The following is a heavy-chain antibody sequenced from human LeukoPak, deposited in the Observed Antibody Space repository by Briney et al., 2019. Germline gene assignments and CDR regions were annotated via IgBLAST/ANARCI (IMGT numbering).Heavy chain of an antibody. J-gene: IGHJ4*02. V-gene: IGHV3-64*02. CDR2: MSHDGGTT. D-gene: IGHD6-19*01. CDR1: GFSLRSYA. CDR3: TRGSGPLYFDF. Sequence: GGSLRLSCAASGFSLRSYAIHWARQAPGKGLEYVSAMSHDGGTTYYADSVKGRFTVSRHNSRNMVYLQMGGLRAEDMAVYYCTRGSGPLYFDFWGQGTQVTVSS.